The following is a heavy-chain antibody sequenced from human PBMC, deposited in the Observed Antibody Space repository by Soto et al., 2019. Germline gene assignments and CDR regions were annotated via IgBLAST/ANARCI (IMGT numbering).Heavy chain of an antibody. CDR3: ARGYSSGWYWFWYFDL. D-gene: IGHD6-19*01. CDR1: GFTVSSNY. Sequence: EVQLVESGGGLVQPGGSLRLSCAASGFTVSSNYMSWVRQAPGKGLEWVSVIYSGGSTYYADSVKGRFTISRDNSKNTRELQMNSLRAEDTAVYYCARGYSSGWYWFWYFDLWGRGTLVTVSS. J-gene: IGHJ2*01. CDR2: IYSGGST. V-gene: IGHV3-66*01.